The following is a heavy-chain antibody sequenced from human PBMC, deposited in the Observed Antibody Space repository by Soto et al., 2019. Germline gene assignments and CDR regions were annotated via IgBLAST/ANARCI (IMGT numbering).Heavy chain of an antibody. CDR1: GFTFDDYG. D-gene: IGHD4-17*01. J-gene: IGHJ6*02. CDR2: ISSNSSTI. Sequence: GGSLRLSCAASGFTFDDYGMSWVRQVPGKGLEWVSYISSNSSTIYYADSVKGRFTISRDNAKNSLYLQMNSLRAEDTAVYYCAREGMTTASAYYYYYGMDVWGQGTTVTVSS. CDR3: AREGMTTASAYYYYYGMDV. V-gene: IGHV3-48*04.